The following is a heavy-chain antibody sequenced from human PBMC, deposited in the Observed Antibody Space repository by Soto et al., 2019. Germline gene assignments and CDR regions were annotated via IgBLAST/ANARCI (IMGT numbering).Heavy chain of an antibody. CDR3: ARVPSRITIFGVVTGNGMDV. V-gene: IGHV1-69*01. CDR2: IIPIFGTA. Sequence: QVQLVQSGAEVKKPGSSVKVSCKASGGTFSSYAISWVRQAPGQGLEWMGGIIPIFGTANYAQKFQGRVTITADESTSTAYMELSSLRSEDTAVYYCARVPSRITIFGVVTGNGMDVWGQGTTVTVPS. CDR1: GGTFSSYA. J-gene: IGHJ6*02. D-gene: IGHD3-3*01.